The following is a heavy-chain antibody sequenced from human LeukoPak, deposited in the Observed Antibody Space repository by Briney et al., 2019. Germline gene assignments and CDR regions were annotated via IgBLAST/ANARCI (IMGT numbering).Heavy chain of an antibody. Sequence: PGGSLRLSSAVSEFSFSRFGMTWVRQAPGKGLEWVSSISSSSSDIYYVDSVKGRFTISRDNSKNSLYLQMNSLRAEDTAVYYCATGYSGYHSNYYYMDVWGKGTTVTVSS. CDR2: ISSSSSDI. D-gene: IGHD5-12*01. CDR3: ATGYSGYHSNYYYMDV. CDR1: EFSFSRFG. J-gene: IGHJ6*03. V-gene: IGHV3-21*01.